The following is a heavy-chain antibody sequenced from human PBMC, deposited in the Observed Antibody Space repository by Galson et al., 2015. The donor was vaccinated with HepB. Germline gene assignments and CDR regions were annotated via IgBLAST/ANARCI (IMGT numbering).Heavy chain of an antibody. CDR2: ISAYNGNT. D-gene: IGHD2-15*01. CDR3: ARRLGYCSGGSCYPYYYYGMDV. J-gene: IGHJ6*02. CDR1: GYTFTSYG. V-gene: IGHV1-18*04. Sequence: SVKVSCKASGYTFTSYGISWVRQAPGQGLEWMGWISAYNGNTNYAQKHQGRVTMTTDTSTSTAYMELRSLRSDDTAVYYCARRLGYCSGGSCYPYYYYGMDVWGQGTTVTVSS.